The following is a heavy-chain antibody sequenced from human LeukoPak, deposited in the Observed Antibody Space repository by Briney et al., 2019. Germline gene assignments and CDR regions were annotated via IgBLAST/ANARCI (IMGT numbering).Heavy chain of an antibody. J-gene: IGHJ4*02. Sequence: GGSLRLSCAASGFTFSSYSMNWVRQAPGKGLEWVSSISSSSSYIYYADSVKGRFTISRDNAKNSLYLQMNSLRAEDTAVYYCVYYGSGSYISAFDYWGQGTLVTVSS. CDR3: VYYGSGSYISAFDY. CDR2: ISSSSSYI. CDR1: GFTFSSYS. V-gene: IGHV3-21*04. D-gene: IGHD3-10*01.